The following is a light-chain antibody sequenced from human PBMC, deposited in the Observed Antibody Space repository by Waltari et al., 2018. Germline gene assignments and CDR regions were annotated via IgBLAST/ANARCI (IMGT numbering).Light chain of an antibody. CDR3: QQSYYSPAT. CDR1: QSIAGY. Sequence: DIQMPQSPSSLSASVGDRVTITCRASQSIAGYLNWYQQKPGKAPNLLIYAASSLQSGVPSRFSGSGSGTDFTLTISSLQPEDFATYFCQQSYYSPATFGQGTQVEIK. CDR2: AAS. V-gene: IGKV1-39*01. J-gene: IGKJ1*01.